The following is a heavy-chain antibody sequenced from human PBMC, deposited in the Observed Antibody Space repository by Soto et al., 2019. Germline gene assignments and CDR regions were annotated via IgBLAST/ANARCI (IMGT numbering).Heavy chain of an antibody. CDR3: TRHLEYSSSSWFDP. D-gene: IGHD6-6*01. V-gene: IGHV3-73*01. Sequence: GVSLRLSCAASGFNFSGSAMHWGRQDSGKGLEWVGRIRSKANSYATAYAASVKGRFTISRDDSKNTAYLQMNSLKTEDTAVYYCTRHLEYSSSSWFDPWGQGTLVTVSS. J-gene: IGHJ5*02. CDR1: GFNFSGSA. CDR2: IRSKANSYAT.